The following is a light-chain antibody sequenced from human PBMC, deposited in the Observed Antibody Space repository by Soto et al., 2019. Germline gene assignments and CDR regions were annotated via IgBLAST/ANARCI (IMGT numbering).Light chain of an antibody. CDR3: AAWDDSLNGYV. Sequence: QSVLTQPPSASGTPGQRVTISCSGSSSNIGSHPVNWYQQLPGTAPKLLIYTNNHRPSGVPDRFSGSKSGTSASLAISGLQSDDEADYYCAAWDDSLNGYVFGTGTKVTVL. J-gene: IGLJ1*01. CDR1: SSNIGSHP. CDR2: TNN. V-gene: IGLV1-44*01.